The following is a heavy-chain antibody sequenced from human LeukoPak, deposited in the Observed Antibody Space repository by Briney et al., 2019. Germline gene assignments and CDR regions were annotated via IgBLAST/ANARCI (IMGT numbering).Heavy chain of an antibody. J-gene: IGHJ6*03. CDR3: ARGGSGTPYAYYMDV. Sequence: ASVKVSCKASGYTFTRYNTYSGRQSTGQRLKRMGWMNPNSGNRGYAQKFQGRVTMTRITSTSTAYMELSSLRSEDTAVYYCARGGSGTPYAYYMDVWGKGTTVTVSS. D-gene: IGHD1-1*01. CDR2: MNPNSGNR. V-gene: IGHV1-8*01. CDR1: GYTFTRYN.